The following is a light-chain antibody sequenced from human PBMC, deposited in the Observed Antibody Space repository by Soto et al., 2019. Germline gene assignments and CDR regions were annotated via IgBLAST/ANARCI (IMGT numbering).Light chain of an antibody. J-gene: IGKJ1*01. CDR1: QSVLFSSNNKNY. CDR2: WAS. CDR3: QQYYSPPWT. V-gene: IGKV4-1*01. Sequence: DILLTHSPDSLAVPLGERATINCKSSQSVLFSSNNKNYLAWYQQKPGQSPKLLIYWASTRESGVPDRFSGSGSGTDFTLTISSLQAADVAVYFCQQYYSPPWTFGPGTKVDIK.